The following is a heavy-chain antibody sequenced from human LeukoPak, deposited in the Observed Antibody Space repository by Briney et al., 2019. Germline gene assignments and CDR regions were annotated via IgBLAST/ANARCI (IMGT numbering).Heavy chain of an antibody. V-gene: IGHV3-23*01. J-gene: IGHJ6*03. CDR1: GFTFSSYA. CDR3: AKAANDDILTGIFSSYYMDV. CDR2: ISGSGGST. D-gene: IGHD3-9*01. Sequence: PGGSLRLSCAASGFTFSSYAMSWVRQAPGKGLEWVSAISGSGGSTYYADSVKGRFTISRDNSRNTLYLQMNSLRAEDTAVYYCAKAANDDILTGIFSSYYMDVWGKGTTVTVSS.